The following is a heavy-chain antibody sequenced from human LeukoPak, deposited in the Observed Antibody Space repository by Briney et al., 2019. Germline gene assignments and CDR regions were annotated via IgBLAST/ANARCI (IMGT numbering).Heavy chain of an antibody. CDR3: ARDLGYCSSTSCYTGGVDAFDI. Sequence: SETLSLTCTVSGGSISSYYWSWIRQPPGKGLEWIGYIYYSGSTNYNPSLKSRVTISVDTSKNQFSLKLSPVTAADTAVYYCARDLGYCSSTSCYTGGVDAFDIWGQGTMVTVSS. CDR1: GGSISSYY. CDR2: IYYSGST. D-gene: IGHD2-2*02. J-gene: IGHJ3*02. V-gene: IGHV4-59*01.